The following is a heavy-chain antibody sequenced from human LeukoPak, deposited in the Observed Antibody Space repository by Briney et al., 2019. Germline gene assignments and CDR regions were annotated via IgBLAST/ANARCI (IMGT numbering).Heavy chain of an antibody. CDR1: GVTFSSYG. CDR3: ARDNRYSGSYQAALDY. CDR2: IWYDGSNK. Sequence: GGSLRLSCGASGVTFSSYGMHWARQAPGKGLEGVAVIWYDGSNKYYADSVKGRFTISRDNSKNTLYLQMNSLRAEDTAVYYCARDNRYSGSYQAALDYWGQGTLVTVSS. V-gene: IGHV3-33*01. J-gene: IGHJ4*02. D-gene: IGHD1-26*01.